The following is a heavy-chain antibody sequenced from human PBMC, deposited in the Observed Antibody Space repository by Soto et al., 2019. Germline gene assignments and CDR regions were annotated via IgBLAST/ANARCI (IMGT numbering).Heavy chain of an antibody. CDR1: GYTLTELS. CDR2: FDPEDGET. D-gene: IGHD2-15*01. J-gene: IGHJ5*02. V-gene: IGHV1-24*01. CDR3: ATVDPFLYCGGGSCYAGLRTWFDP. Sequence: ASVKVSCKVSGYTLTELSMHWVRQAPGKGLEWMGGFDPEDGETIYAQKFQGRVTMTEDTSTDTAYMELSSLRSEDTAVYYCATVDPFLYCGGGSCYAGLRTWFDPGGKETLVPVS.